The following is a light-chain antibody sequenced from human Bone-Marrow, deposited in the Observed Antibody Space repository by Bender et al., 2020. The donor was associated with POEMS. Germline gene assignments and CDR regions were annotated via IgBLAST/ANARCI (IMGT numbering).Light chain of an antibody. CDR3: LVWDSGTAV. J-gene: IGLJ3*02. Sequence: LTQPPSVSAAPGQTARLACEAEDIDSKLVHWYQQKPGQSPVLVVYQDDKRPSGIPERLSGSNFGTAATLTISGTQSMDEGDYYCLVWDSGTAVFGGGTKLTVL. CDR2: QDD. V-gene: IGLV3-9*01. CDR1: DIDSKL.